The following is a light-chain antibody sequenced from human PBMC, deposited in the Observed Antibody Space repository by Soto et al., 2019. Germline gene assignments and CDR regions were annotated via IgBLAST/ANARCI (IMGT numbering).Light chain of an antibody. CDR1: QDITSY. CDR2: DAS. CDR3: QQSYRFPKT. J-gene: IGKJ1*01. V-gene: IGKV1-39*01. Sequence: DIQMTQSPSSLSASVGDRVTITCQASQDITSYLNWYQHKPGKAPKLLIYDASILEAGVPPRFSGSGSGTEFTLTVISLQPEDFATYYCQQSYRFPKTFGRGTKVEVK.